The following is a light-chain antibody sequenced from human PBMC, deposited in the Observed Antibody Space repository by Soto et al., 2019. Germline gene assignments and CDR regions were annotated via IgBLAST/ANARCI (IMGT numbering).Light chain of an antibody. CDR2: AAS. Sequence: DIQMTQSPSSLSASVGDRVIITCRASQGIGDDLGWYQQKPGKAPKRVIYAASSLQSGVPSRFSGSGSGTDFTLTISSLQPDDFASYYCLQHNTYPWTFGPGTKVEVK. CDR3: LQHNTYPWT. CDR1: QGIGDD. V-gene: IGKV1-17*01. J-gene: IGKJ1*01.